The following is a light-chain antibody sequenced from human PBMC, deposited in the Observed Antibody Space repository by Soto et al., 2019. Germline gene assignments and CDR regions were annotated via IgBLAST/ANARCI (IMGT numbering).Light chain of an antibody. CDR1: SSDVGNYNF. V-gene: IGLV2-14*03. J-gene: IGLJ1*01. CDR2: DVS. Sequence: QSVLTQPASVSGSPGQSIAISCTGTSSDVGNYNFVSWYQQHPGKAPKLMIYDVSNRPSGISNRFSGSKSGNTASLTISGLQAEDEADYYCCSYTTSSTYVFGTGTNVTVL. CDR3: CSYTTSSTYV.